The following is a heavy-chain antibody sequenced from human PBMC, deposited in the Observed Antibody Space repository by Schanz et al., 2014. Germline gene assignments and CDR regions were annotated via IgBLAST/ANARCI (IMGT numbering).Heavy chain of an antibody. Sequence: EVQLVESGGGLVQPGRSLRLCCAASGFTFSSNWMNWVRQAPGKGLEWVAIIRPDGSDQHYVDSVKGRFTISRDNAKKSLFLQLNSLRPEDTAVYYCARDPDPPIAAKGQNFDYWGQGTLVAVSS. CDR1: GFTFSSNW. CDR3: ARDPDPPIAAKGQNFDY. D-gene: IGHD6-13*01. CDR2: IRPDGSDQ. V-gene: IGHV3-7*01. J-gene: IGHJ4*02.